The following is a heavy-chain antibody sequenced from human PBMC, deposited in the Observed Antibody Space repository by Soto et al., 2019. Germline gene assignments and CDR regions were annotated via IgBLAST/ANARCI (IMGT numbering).Heavy chain of an antibody. CDR2: ISSSSSYT. CDR1: GFTFSDYY. Sequence: QVQLVESGGGLVKPGGSLRLSFAASGFTFSDYYMSWIRQAPGKGLEWVSYISSSSSYTNYADSVKGRFTISRDNAKNSLYLQMNSLRAEDTAVYYCARVPTYYYDSSGYVYFDYWGQGTLVTVSS. V-gene: IGHV3-11*05. J-gene: IGHJ4*02. CDR3: ARVPTYYYDSSGYVYFDY. D-gene: IGHD3-22*01.